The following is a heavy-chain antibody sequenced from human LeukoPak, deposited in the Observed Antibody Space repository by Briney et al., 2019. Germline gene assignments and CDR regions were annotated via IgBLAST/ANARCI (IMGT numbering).Heavy chain of an antibody. CDR1: GFTFSSYW. V-gene: IGHV3-48*04. J-gene: IGHJ4*02. Sequence: GGSLRLSCAASGFTFSSYWMSWVRQAPGKGLEWVSYISSSGSTIYYADSVKGRFTISRDNAKNSLYLQMNSLRAEDTAVYYCAREGSSGSADYWGQGTLVTVSS. CDR3: AREGSSGSADY. D-gene: IGHD3-22*01. CDR2: ISSSGSTI.